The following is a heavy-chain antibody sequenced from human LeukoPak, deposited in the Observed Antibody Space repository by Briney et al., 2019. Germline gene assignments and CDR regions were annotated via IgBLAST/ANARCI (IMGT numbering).Heavy chain of an antibody. Sequence: PSETLSLTCTVSGGSISSSSYYWGWIRQPPGKGLEWIGEINHSGSTNYNPSLKSRVTISVDTSKNQFSLKLSSVTAADTAVYYCASNFLYSSSGGGFEWGQGTLVTVSS. CDR1: GGSISSSSYY. V-gene: IGHV4-39*07. D-gene: IGHD6-6*01. CDR2: INHSGST. CDR3: ASNFLYSSSGGGFE. J-gene: IGHJ4*02.